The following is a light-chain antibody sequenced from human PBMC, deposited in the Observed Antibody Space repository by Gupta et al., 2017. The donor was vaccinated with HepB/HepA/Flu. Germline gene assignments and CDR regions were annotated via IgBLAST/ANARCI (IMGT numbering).Light chain of an antibody. Sequence: DIQMTQSPSSLSASVGDRVTITCRASQSISSYLNWYQQKPGKAPKLLIYAASSLQSGVPSRFSGSGSGTDFTLTISSLQPEDFAIYYCQQRDSTPFTFGRGTKVEIK. J-gene: IGKJ4*01. CDR1: QSISSY. CDR3: QQRDSTPFT. V-gene: IGKV1-39*01. CDR2: AAS.